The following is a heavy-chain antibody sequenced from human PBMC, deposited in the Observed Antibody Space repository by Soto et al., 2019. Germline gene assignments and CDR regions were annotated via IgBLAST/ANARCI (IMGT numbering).Heavy chain of an antibody. V-gene: IGHV4-59*01. Sequence: SETLSLTCTVSGGSISSYYRSWIRQPPGKGLEWIGYIYYSGSTNYNPSLKSRVTISVDTSKNQFSLKLSSVTAADTAVYYCARETGYGDYLGWFDPWGQGTLVTVSS. J-gene: IGHJ5*02. CDR2: IYYSGST. CDR1: GGSISSYY. D-gene: IGHD4-17*01. CDR3: ARETGYGDYLGWFDP.